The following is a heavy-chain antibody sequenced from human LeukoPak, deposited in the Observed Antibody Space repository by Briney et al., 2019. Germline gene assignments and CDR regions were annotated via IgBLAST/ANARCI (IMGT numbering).Heavy chain of an antibody. D-gene: IGHD3-22*01. Sequence: SETLSLTCTVSGGSISSSSYYWGWIRQPPGKGLEWIGSIYYSGSTYYNPPLKSRVTISVDTSKNQFSLKLSSVTAADTAVYYCARHDRYYYDSSGYPIDYWGQGTLVTVSS. CDR3: ARHDRYYYDSSGYPIDY. CDR1: GGSISSSSYY. V-gene: IGHV4-39*01. J-gene: IGHJ4*02. CDR2: IYYSGST.